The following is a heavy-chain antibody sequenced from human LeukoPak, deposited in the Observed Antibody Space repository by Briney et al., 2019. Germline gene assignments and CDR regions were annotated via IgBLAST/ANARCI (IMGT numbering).Heavy chain of an antibody. Sequence: SETLSLTCTVSGYSISSGYYWGWIRQPPGKGPEWIGSIYHSGSTYYNPSLKSRVTISVDTSKNQFSLKLSSVTAADTAVYYCARDLLLWFGEFTGPYDYWGQGTLVTVSS. V-gene: IGHV4-38-2*02. CDR1: GYSISSGYY. CDR2: IYHSGST. CDR3: ARDLLLWFGEFTGPYDY. D-gene: IGHD3-10*01. J-gene: IGHJ4*02.